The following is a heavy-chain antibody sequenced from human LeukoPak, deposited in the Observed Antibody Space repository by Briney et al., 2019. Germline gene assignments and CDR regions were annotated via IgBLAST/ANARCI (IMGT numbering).Heavy chain of an antibody. CDR1: GFTFSSYA. Sequence: GGSLRPSCAASGFTFSSYAMTWVRQIPGKGLEWVSTISESGGGSYSGGGTYYGDSVTGRFFISKDGSTNTLFLQMDSLRADDTGIYYCAKGKVNHLGALDYWGQGALVTASS. D-gene: IGHD1-26*01. CDR2: ISESGGGSYSGGGT. J-gene: IGHJ4*02. V-gene: IGHV3-23*01. CDR3: AKGKVNHLGALDY.